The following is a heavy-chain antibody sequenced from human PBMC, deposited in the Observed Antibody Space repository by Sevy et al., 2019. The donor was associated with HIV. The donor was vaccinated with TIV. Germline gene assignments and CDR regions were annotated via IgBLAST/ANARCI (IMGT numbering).Heavy chain of an antibody. J-gene: IGHJ4*02. CDR3: EGENAWGRGYS. D-gene: IGHD1-26*01. CDR1: GGSITSLY. CDR2: IYYNGHI. Sequence: SETLSLTCTVSGGSITSLYWNWIRQPPGKELEWIANIYYNGHINYNPSLKSRVTLSLDTSKNQFSLRLSSVTAADTTMYYCEGENAWGRGYSWGQGTLVTVSS. V-gene: IGHV4-59*08.